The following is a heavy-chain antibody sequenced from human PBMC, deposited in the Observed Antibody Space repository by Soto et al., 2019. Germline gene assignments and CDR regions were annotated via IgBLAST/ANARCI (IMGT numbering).Heavy chain of an antibody. CDR2: IYSGGST. Sequence: GGSLRLSCAASGFTVSSNYMSWVRQAPGKGLEWVSVIYSGGSTYYADSVKGRFTISRDNSKNTLYLQMNSLRAEDTAVYYCARVMVTWAFDIWGQGTMVTVSS. V-gene: IGHV3-66*01. J-gene: IGHJ3*02. CDR1: GFTVSSNY. CDR3: ARVMVTWAFDI. D-gene: IGHD2-15*01.